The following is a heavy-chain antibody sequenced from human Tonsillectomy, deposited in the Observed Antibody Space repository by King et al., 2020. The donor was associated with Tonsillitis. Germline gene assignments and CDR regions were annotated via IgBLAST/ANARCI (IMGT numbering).Heavy chain of an antibody. CDR3: ARDGPLVWRHPTRSYFDY. CDR1: EITFSSYW. V-gene: IGHV3-7*01. CDR2: IKQDGSEK. J-gene: IGHJ4*02. Sequence: EVQLVESGGGLVQPGGSLRLSCVVSEITFSSYWMSWVRQAPGKGLEWVANIKQDGSEKYYVDSVKGRFTISRDNAKNSLYLQMNSLRAEDTAVYYCARDGPLVWRHPTRSYFDYWGQGTLVTVSS.